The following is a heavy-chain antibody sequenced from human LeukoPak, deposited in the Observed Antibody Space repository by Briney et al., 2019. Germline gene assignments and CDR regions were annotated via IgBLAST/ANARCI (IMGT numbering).Heavy chain of an antibody. D-gene: IGHD3-10*01. V-gene: IGHV3-23*01. CDR1: GFTFDTHA. Sequence: GGSLRLSCAASGFTFDTHAMSWVRQAPGKGLEWISTMSGHGHNVYYADSVKGRFTISRDNSKNTLYLHTNSLRAEDTAIYYCAKFRGMIVFDYWGQGALVTVSS. CDR3: AKFRGMIVFDY. CDR2: MSGHGHNV. J-gene: IGHJ4*02.